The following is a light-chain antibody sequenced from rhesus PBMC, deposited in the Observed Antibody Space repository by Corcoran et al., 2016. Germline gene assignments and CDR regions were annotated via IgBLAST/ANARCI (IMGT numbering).Light chain of an antibody. J-gene: IGKJ2*01. V-gene: IGKV1-74*01. CDR1: ENVNNY. Sequence: DIQMTQSPSSLSASVGDRVTITCRASENVNNYLNWYQPNPGKAPKLQIYKASTLQSGVPSRFSGSGAGTDYTFTISSLQPEDVATYYCQHGYGTPYSFGQGTKVEIK. CDR2: KAS. CDR3: QHGYGTPYS.